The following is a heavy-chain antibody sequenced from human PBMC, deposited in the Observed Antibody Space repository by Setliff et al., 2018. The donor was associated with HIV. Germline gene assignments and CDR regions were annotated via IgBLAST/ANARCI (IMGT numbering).Heavy chain of an antibody. V-gene: IGHV4-59*11. CDR1: GGSISSHY. J-gene: IGHJ5*02. D-gene: IGHD1-26*01. Sequence: SETLSLTCTVSGGSISSHYWSWIRQPPGKGLEWVGLIYYTGIPTYNPSLSSRVTISVDTSKNQSSLRLTSLTAADTAIYYCARSTVGAGASFPWGRGILVTVSS. CDR2: IYYTGIP. CDR3: ARSTVGAGASFP.